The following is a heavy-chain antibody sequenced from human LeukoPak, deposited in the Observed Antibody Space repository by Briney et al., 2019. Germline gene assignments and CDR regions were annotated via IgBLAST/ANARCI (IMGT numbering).Heavy chain of an antibody. V-gene: IGHV3-23*01. CDR1: GFIFSHFG. CDR2: LSGTDGNT. CDR3: AKAALRSSGCFRPYFDF. D-gene: IGHD6-19*01. J-gene: IGHJ4*02. Sequence: GGSLRLSCAASGFIFSHFGMMWVRQAPGKGLEWVSSLSGTDGNTFHADSAKGRFTISRDNSNNTLYLQLNSLRAEDTAVYDCAKAALRSSGCFRPYFDFWGQGILVTVSS.